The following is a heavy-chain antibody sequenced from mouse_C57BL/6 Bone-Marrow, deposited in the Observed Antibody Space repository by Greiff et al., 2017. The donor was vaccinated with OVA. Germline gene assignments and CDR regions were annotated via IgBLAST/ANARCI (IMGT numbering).Heavy chain of an antibody. CDR3: AREGKWRRRAMDY. CDR2: INPYNGGT. Sequence: EVKLQESGPVLVKPGASVKMSCKASGYTFTDYYMNWVKQSHGKSLEWIGVINPYNGGTSYNQKFKGKATLTVDKSSSTAYMELNSLTSEDSAVYYCAREGKWRRRAMDYWGQGTSVTVSS. J-gene: IGHJ4*01. D-gene: IGHD2-12*01. CDR1: GYTFTDYY. V-gene: IGHV1-19*01.